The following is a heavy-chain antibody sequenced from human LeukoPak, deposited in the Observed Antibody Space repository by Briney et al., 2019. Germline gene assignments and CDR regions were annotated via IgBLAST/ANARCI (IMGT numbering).Heavy chain of an antibody. D-gene: IGHD5-18*01. J-gene: IGHJ6*03. Sequence: SVKVSCKASGGTFSCYAISWVRQAPGQGLEWMGGIIPIFGTANYAQKFQGRVTITTDESTSTAYMELSSLRSEDTAVYYCARDGDTAMVTGYYYMDVWGKGTTVTVSS. CDR2: IIPIFGTA. CDR1: GGTFSCYA. CDR3: ARDGDTAMVTGYYYMDV. V-gene: IGHV1-69*05.